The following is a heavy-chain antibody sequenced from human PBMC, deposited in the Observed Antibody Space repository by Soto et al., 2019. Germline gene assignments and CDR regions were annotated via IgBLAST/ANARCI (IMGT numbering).Heavy chain of an antibody. CDR3: ARTQTGWRAFDY. CDR1: GFTVSSNY. V-gene: IGHV3-53*01. CDR2: IYTDDST. Sequence: GGSLRLSCAASGFTVSSNYMSWVRQAPGKGLEWLSVIYTDDSTYYADSVKGRFTISRHNSKNTLYLQMNSLRDEDTAVYYCARTQTGWRAFDYWGQGILVTVSS. J-gene: IGHJ4*02.